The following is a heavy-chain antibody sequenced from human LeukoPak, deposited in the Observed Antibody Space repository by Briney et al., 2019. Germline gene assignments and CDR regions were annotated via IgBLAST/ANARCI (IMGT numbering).Heavy chain of an antibody. CDR2: IYPGDSDT. CDR1: GYSFTSYW. Sequence: PGESLKISCKGSGYSFTSYWIGWVRQMPGKGLEWLGIIYPGDSDTRYSPSFQGQVTISADKSISTAYLQWSSLKASDTAMYYCARTADTMTDYFDYWGQGTLVTVSS. V-gene: IGHV5-51*01. CDR3: ARTADTMTDYFDY. J-gene: IGHJ4*02. D-gene: IGHD3-22*01.